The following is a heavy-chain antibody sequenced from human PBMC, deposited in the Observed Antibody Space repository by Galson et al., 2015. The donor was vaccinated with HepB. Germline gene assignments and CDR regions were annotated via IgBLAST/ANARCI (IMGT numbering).Heavy chain of an antibody. Sequence: SLRLSCAASGFTFDDYAMHWVRQAPGKGLEWVSLISWDGGSTYYADSVKGRFTISRDNSKNSLYLQMNSLRAEDTALYYCAKDKRRGYDLYYYYYGMDVWGQGTTVTVSS. CDR3: AKDKRRGYDLYYYYYGMDV. CDR2: ISWDGGST. D-gene: IGHD5-12*01. J-gene: IGHJ6*02. CDR1: GFTFDDYA. V-gene: IGHV3-43D*04.